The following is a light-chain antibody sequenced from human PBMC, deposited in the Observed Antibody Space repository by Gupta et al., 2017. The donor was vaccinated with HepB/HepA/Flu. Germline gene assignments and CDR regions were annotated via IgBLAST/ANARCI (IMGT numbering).Light chain of an antibody. V-gene: IGKV3-15*01. CDR1: QSVTSN. Sequence: DIVMTQSPATLSVSPGERATLSCRASQSVTSNLAWYQQRPGQAPRLLCYGASTRATGIPARFSGSGSGTEFMLTISSLQSEDLAVYYCQQDKDWPYTCGRGTKLEIK. CDR2: GAS. J-gene: IGKJ2*01. CDR3: QQDKDWPYT.